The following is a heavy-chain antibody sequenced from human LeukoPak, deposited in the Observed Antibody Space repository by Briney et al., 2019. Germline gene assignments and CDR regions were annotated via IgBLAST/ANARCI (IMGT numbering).Heavy chain of an antibody. J-gene: IGHJ5*02. D-gene: IGHD3-10*01. CDR3: TRKSGGSQKKMDDWFDP. V-gene: IGHV3-30*04. CDR1: GFTFSSYA. Sequence: AGGSLRLSCAASGFTFSSYAMHWVRQAPDKGLEYVAVISNDGTYKYYGASVKGRFTISRDNSKNTLYLQMDSLRSEDTAVYSCTRKSGGSQKKMDDWFDPWGQGTLVIISS. CDR2: ISNDGTYK.